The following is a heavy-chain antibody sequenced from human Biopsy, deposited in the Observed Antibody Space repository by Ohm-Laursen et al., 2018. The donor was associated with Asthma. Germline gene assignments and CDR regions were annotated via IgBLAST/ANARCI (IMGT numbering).Heavy chain of an antibody. V-gene: IGHV3-7*01. J-gene: IGHJ1*01. D-gene: IGHD3-3*02. CDR1: GFTCGDCW. Sequence: SLRLSCSASGFTCGDCWMSWVRQVPGKGLEWVATIKHDGTEKNHVDSLKGRFTISRDNAKNSLYLQMNSLRAEDTAVYYCARTFHFWSPYHAEHYQLWGQGTLVTVSS. CDR2: IKHDGTEK. CDR3: ARTFHFWSPYHAEHYQL.